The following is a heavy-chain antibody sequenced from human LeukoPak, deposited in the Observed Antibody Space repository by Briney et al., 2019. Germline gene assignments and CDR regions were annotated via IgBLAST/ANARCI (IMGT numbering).Heavy chain of an antibody. Sequence: ASVKVSCKASGYTFTGYYMHWVRQAPGQGLEWMGWINPNSGGTNYAQKFQGRVTMTRDTSISTAYMELSRLRSDDTAVYYCAILFGCDPLNAFDIWGQGTMVTVSS. D-gene: IGHD2-21*02. V-gene: IGHV1-2*02. J-gene: IGHJ3*02. CDR3: AILFGCDPLNAFDI. CDR1: GYTFTGYY. CDR2: INPNSGGT.